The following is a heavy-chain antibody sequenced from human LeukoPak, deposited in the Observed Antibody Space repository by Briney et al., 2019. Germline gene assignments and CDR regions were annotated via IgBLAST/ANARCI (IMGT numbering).Heavy chain of an antibody. Sequence: ASVTVSCTASGYTFTSYGISWVRQAPGQRLEWMGWINAGNGNTKYSQKFQGRVTITRDTSASTAYMELSSLRSEDTAVFYCARSDSSGYLDYWGQGTLVTVSS. V-gene: IGHV1-3*01. J-gene: IGHJ4*02. CDR3: ARSDSSGYLDY. D-gene: IGHD3-22*01. CDR1: GYTFTSYG. CDR2: INAGNGNT.